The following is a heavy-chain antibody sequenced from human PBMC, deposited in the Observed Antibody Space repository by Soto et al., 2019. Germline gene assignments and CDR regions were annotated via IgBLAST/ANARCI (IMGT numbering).Heavy chain of an antibody. Sequence: QVQLVQSGSELKKPGASVKVSCKASGYTFTSYAMNWVRQAPGQGLEWMGWINTNTGNPTYAQGFTGRFVFSLDTSVSTAYLQICSLKAEDTAVYYCARGHGLFFWSGYYHYYYYGMDVWGQGTTVTVSS. D-gene: IGHD3-3*01. J-gene: IGHJ6*02. CDR3: ARGHGLFFWSGYYHYYYYGMDV. CDR1: GYTFTSYA. V-gene: IGHV7-4-1*01. CDR2: INTNTGNP.